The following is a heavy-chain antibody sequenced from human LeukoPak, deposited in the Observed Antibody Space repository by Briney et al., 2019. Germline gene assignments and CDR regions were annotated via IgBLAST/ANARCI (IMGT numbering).Heavy chain of an antibody. J-gene: IGHJ4*02. CDR1: GFTFSSYW. CDR2: IKQDGSEK. Sequence: GGSPRLSCAASGFTFSSYWMSWVRQAPGKGLEWVANIKQDGSEKYYVDSVKGRFTISRDNAKNSLYLQMNSLRAEDTAVYYCARATYYSDSSGYYDLTYYFDYWGQGTLVAVSS. CDR3: ARATYYSDSSGYYDLTYYFDY. D-gene: IGHD3-22*01. V-gene: IGHV3-7*04.